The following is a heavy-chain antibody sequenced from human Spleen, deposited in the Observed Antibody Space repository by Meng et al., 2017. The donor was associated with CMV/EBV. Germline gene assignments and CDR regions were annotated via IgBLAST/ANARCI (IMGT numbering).Heavy chain of an antibody. CDR1: GVTFSTYA. CDR2: ISYDGSDK. D-gene: IGHD3-10*01. J-gene: IGHJ6*02. Sequence: GESLKISCVASGVTFSTYAMHWVRQAPGKGLEWVAVISYDGSDKYYADSVKGRFTISRDSSKNSLYLQMNSLRAEDTAVYYCARGEVDYYGSGSYEVFYYYYGMDVWGQGTTVTVSS. V-gene: IGHV3-30*04. CDR3: ARGEVDYYGSGSYEVFYYYYGMDV.